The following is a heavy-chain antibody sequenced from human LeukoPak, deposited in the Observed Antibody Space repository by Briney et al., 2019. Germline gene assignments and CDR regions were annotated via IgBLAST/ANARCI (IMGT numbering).Heavy chain of an antibody. J-gene: IGHJ4*02. CDR1: GFTFSRFG. CDR3: ARGAGYNYPYYFDY. D-gene: IGHD5-24*01. CDR2: ISSDGSNH. V-gene: IGHV3-33*08. Sequence: GGSLRLSCAVSGFTFSRFGMHWVRQTPAKGLERETVISSDGSNHYHAASVKGRLAIPTDTSKNTLYLQMNSLRAEDTAVYYCARGAGYNYPYYFDYWGQGTLVTVSS.